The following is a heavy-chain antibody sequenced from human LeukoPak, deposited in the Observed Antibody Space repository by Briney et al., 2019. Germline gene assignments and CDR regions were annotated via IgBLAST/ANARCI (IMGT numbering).Heavy chain of an antibody. CDR2: MNPNSGNT. Sequence: ASVKVSCKASGYTFTSYDINWVRQATGQGLEWMGWMNPNSGNTGYAQKFQGRVTMTRNTSISTAYMELSSLRSEDTAVYYCARGHGYWEAAAAFYFDYWGQGTLVTVSS. V-gene: IGHV1-8*01. D-gene: IGHD6-13*01. CDR3: ARGHGYWEAAAAFYFDY. J-gene: IGHJ4*02. CDR1: GYTFTSYD.